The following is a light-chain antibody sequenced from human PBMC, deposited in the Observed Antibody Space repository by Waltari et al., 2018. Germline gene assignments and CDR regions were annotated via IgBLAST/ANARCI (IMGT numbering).Light chain of an antibody. J-gene: IGKJ1*01. CDR2: EAS. Sequence: IVMTQSPATMSVSPGEGATLSCRASQSINSNVAWFQQKPGQSPRLLIYEASTRATGVPARFSGIGSGTDFTLTISSLQSEDSATYYCQQYNNGPPETFGQGTKVEIK. V-gene: IGKV3-15*01. CDR1: QSINSN. CDR3: QQYNNGPPET.